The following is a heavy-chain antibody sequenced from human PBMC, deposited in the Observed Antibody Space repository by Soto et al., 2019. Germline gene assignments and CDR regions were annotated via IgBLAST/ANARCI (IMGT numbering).Heavy chain of an antibody. Sequence: GASVKVSCKTSGYPFSSYGFTWVRQAPGQGLEWFGWISTYNGNTKYAQKLQGRFSLTTDTSTRTAYMELRSLRSDDTGVYYCARAHDILVTSLDYWGQGTLVTVSS. CDR3: ARAHDILVTSLDY. V-gene: IGHV1-18*01. CDR2: ISTYNGNT. J-gene: IGHJ4*02. D-gene: IGHD2-21*01. CDR1: GYPFSSYG.